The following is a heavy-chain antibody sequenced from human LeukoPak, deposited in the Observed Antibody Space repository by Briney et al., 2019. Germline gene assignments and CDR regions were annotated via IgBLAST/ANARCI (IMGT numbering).Heavy chain of an antibody. CDR1: GYTFSGYY. V-gene: IGHV1-2*02. J-gene: IGHJ4*02. CDR3: ARSIAVAARGSYYFDY. Sequence: ASVKVSCKASGYTFSGYYMHWVRQAPGQGLEWMGWINPKSGGTNYAQKFQGRVTMTRDTSISTAYMELSRLRFDDTAVYYCARSIAVAARGSYYFDYWGQGTLVTVSS. CDR2: INPKSGGT. D-gene: IGHD6-19*01.